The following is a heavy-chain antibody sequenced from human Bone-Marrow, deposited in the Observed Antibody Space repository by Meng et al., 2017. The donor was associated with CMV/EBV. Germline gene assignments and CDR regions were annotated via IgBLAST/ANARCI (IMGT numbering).Heavy chain of an antibody. CDR1: GYSFSSYW. J-gene: IGHJ4*02. D-gene: IGHD2-2*02. CDR3: ARLDCSSASCYMRPFYFDY. Sequence: KVSCKGSGYSFSSYWIGWVSQMPGKGLEWMGIIYPGDSDTRYSPSFEGRVTISADKSIGTAYLQWSSLKASDTAIYYCARLDCSSASCYMRPFYFDYCGQGTLVTVSS. CDR2: IYPGDSDT. V-gene: IGHV5-51*01.